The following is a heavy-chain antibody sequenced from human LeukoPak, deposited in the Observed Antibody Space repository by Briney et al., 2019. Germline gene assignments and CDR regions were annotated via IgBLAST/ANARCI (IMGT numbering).Heavy chain of an antibody. CDR3: AKVYIRLSSWPRGPFDY. J-gene: IGHJ4*02. V-gene: IGHV1-46*01. CDR2: INPSGGST. Sequence: ASVKVSCKASGYTFTSYYMHWVRQAPGQGLEWMGIINPSGGSTSYAQKFQGRVTMTRDTSTSTVYMELSSLRSEDTAVYYCAKVYIRLSSWPRGPFDYWGQGTLVTVSS. D-gene: IGHD6-13*01. CDR1: GYTFTSYY.